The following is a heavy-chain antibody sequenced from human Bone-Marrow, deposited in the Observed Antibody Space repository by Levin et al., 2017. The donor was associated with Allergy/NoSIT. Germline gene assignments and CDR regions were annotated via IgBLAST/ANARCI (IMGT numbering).Heavy chain of an antibody. CDR2: IWDDGSNK. Sequence: GESLKISCAASGFTFSSHGMHWVRQAPGKGLEWVAVIWDDGSNKEYASSVTGRFTISRDNSKNTVYLQMNSLRAEDTAVDYCARGCGGSRACYIVDYWGQGTLVTVSS. CDR3: ARGCGGSRACYIVDY. V-gene: IGHV3-33*01. J-gene: IGHJ4*02. D-gene: IGHD2-15*01. CDR1: GFTFSSHG.